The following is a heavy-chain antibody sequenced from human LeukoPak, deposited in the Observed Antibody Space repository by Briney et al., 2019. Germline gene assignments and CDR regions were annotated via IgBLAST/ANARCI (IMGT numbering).Heavy chain of an antibody. CDR1: GGSISSYY. D-gene: IGHD3-3*01. Sequence: PSETLSLTCTVSGGSISSYYWSWLRQPPGKGLEWIGYIYYSGSTNYNPSLKSRATISVDTSKNQFSLKLSSVTAADTAVYYCARGSHPYYDFWSGYYLFDYWGQGTLVTVSS. V-gene: IGHV4-59*08. CDR2: IYYSGST. J-gene: IGHJ4*02. CDR3: ARGSHPYYDFWSGYYLFDY.